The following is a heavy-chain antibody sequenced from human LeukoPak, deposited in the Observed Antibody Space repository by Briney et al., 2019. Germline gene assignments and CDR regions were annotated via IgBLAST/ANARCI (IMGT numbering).Heavy chain of an antibody. CDR2: IYPGDPDT. J-gene: IGHJ4*02. CDR3: ARRVDTAMATMYYFDY. V-gene: IGHV5-51*01. Sequence: GESLKISCKGSGYSFTSYWIGWVRQIPGKGLEWMGIIYPGDPDTRYSPSFQGQVTISADKSIRTAYLQWSSLKASDTAMYYCARRVDTAMATMYYFDYWGQGTLVTVSS. D-gene: IGHD5-18*01. CDR1: GYSFTSYW.